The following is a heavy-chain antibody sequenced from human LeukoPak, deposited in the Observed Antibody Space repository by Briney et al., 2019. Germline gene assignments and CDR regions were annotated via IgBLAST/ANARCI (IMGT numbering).Heavy chain of an antibody. CDR1: GGSFSGYY. CDR2: INHSGST. D-gene: IGHD3-3*01. J-gene: IGHJ4*02. Sequence: SETLSLTCAVYGGSFSGYYWSWIRQPPGKGLEWIGEINHSGSTNYNPSLKSRVTISVDKSKNQFSLKLSSVTAADTAVYYCARSDRAKLTIFGVVIIQGTTGFDYWGQGTLVTVSS. V-gene: IGHV4-34*01. CDR3: ARSDRAKLTIFGVVIIQGTTGFDY.